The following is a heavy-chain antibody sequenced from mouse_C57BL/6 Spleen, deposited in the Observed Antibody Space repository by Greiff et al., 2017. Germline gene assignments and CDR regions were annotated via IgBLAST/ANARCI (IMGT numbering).Heavy chain of an antibody. CDR1: GFTFSSYA. V-gene: IGHV5-4*01. D-gene: IGHD2-1*01. CDR2: ISDGGSYT. CDR3: ARDQGNSYFDY. J-gene: IGHJ2*01. Sequence: DVHLVESGGGLVKPGGSLKLSCAASGFTFSSYAMSWVRQTPEKRLEWVATISDGGSYTYYPDNVKGRFTISRDNAKNNLYLQMSHLKSEDTAMYYCARDQGNSYFDYWGQGTTLTVSS.